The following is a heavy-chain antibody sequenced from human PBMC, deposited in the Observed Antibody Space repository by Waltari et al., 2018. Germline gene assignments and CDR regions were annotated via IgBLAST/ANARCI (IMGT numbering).Heavy chain of an antibody. V-gene: IGHV3-53*01. Sequence: EVQLVESGGGLVQPGGSLRLSCSASGFSVSNKYMSWVRQAPGQGLEWVSIIYSDGTTYYRDSVKGRFTISRDNSQNTLYLQMNNLRAEDTAVYYCARWWLHMYYDYWSQGTLVTVSS. D-gene: IGHD2-15*01. CDR3: ARWWLHMYYDY. CDR2: IYSDGTT. CDR1: GFSVSNKY. J-gene: IGHJ4*02.